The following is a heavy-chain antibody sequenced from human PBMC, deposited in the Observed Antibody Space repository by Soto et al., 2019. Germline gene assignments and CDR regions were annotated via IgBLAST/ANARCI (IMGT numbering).Heavy chain of an antibody. Sequence: SETLSLTCAVYGGSFSGYYWSWIRQPPGEGLEWIGEINHSGSTNYNPSLKSRVTISVDTSKNQFSLKLSSVTAADTAVYYCARGKGTGYYYGMDVWGQGTTVTVSS. V-gene: IGHV4-34*01. CDR1: GGSFSGYY. CDR3: ARGKGTGYYYGMDV. J-gene: IGHJ6*02. CDR2: INHSGST. D-gene: IGHD3-10*01.